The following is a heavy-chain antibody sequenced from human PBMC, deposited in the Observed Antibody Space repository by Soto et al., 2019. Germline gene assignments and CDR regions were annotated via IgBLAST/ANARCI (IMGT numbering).Heavy chain of an antibody. V-gene: IGHV3-23*01. CDR2: ISGSGGST. CDR1: GFTFSSYA. Sequence: GGSLRLSCAASGFTFSSYAMSWVRQAPGKGLEGVSAISGSGGSTYYADSVKGRFTISRDNSKNTLYLQMNSLRAEDTAVYYCAKERDGCGGDCYSGYFDYWGQGTLVTVSS. J-gene: IGHJ4*02. D-gene: IGHD2-21*02. CDR3: AKERDGCGGDCYSGYFDY.